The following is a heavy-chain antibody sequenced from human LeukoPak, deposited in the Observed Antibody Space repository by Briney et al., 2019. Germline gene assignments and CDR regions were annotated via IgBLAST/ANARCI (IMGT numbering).Heavy chain of an antibody. D-gene: IGHD5-18*01. V-gene: IGHV4-59*01. CDR3: ARDRGRGYSYGYNAFDI. CDR2: IYYSGST. J-gene: IGHJ3*02. Sequence: SETLSLTCTVSGVSISSYDWSWIRQPPGKGLEWIGYIYYSGSTNYNPSLKSRVTISVDTSKNQFSLKLSSVTAADTAVYYCARDRGRGYSYGYNAFDIWGQGTMVSVSS. CDR1: GVSISSYD.